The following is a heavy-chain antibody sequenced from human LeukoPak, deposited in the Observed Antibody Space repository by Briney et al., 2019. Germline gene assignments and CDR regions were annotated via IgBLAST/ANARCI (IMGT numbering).Heavy chain of an antibody. V-gene: IGHV1-18*01. CDR2: ISAYNGNT. CDR1: GYTFISYD. CDR3: AREGLYYYDSSGSSMLDY. D-gene: IGHD3-22*01. J-gene: IGHJ4*02. Sequence: GASVKVSCKASGYTFISYDISWVRQAPGQGLEWMGWISAYNGNTNYAQKLQGRVTMTTDTSTSTAYMELSSLRSEDTAVYYCAREGLYYYDSSGSSMLDYWGQGTLVTVSS.